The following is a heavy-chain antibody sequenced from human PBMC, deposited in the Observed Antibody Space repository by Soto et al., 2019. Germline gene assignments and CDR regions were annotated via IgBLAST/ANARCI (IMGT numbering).Heavy chain of an antibody. J-gene: IGHJ4*02. CDR1: AFTFSSYA. CDR2: ISGSGGST. D-gene: IGHD1-26*01. V-gene: IGHV3-23*01. CDR3: ARRGSGIYYDY. Sequence: EVQLLESGGGLVQPGGSLRLSCAASAFTFSSYAMNWVRQAPGKGLEWVSVISGSGGSTYYADSVKGRFTISRDNYKNTLYLQMNSLRAEDTAVYYCARRGSGIYYDYWGQGTLVTVSS.